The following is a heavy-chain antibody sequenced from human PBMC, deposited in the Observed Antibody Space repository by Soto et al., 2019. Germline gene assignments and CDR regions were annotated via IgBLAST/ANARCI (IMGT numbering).Heavy chain of an antibody. V-gene: IGHV1-3*01. CDR1: GYTFTSYA. D-gene: IGHD3-22*01. Sequence: QVQLVQSGAEVKKPGASVKVSCKASGYTFTSYAMHWVRQAPGQRLEWMGWINAGNGNTKYSQKFQGRVTITRDTSASTAYMELSSLRSEDTAVYYCARLSSTHDSSGYYLEFGFDYWGQGTLVTVSS. J-gene: IGHJ4*02. CDR3: ARLSSTHDSSGYYLEFGFDY. CDR2: INAGNGNT.